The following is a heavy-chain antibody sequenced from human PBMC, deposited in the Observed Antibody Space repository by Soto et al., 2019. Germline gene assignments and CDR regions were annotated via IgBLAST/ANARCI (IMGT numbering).Heavy chain of an antibody. V-gene: IGHV1-46*01. Sequence: ASVKVSCKASGYTFTSYYMHWVRQAPGQGLEWMGIINPSGGSTSYAQKFQGGVTMTRDTSTSTVYMELSSLRSEDTAVYHCARSQWELPLDYWGQGXLVTVYS. CDR1: GYTFTSYY. CDR2: INPSGGST. J-gene: IGHJ4*02. D-gene: IGHD1-26*01. CDR3: ARSQWELPLDY.